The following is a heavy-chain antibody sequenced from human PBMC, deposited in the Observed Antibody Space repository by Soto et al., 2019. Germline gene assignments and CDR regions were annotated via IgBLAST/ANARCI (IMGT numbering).Heavy chain of an antibody. CDR2: IRHTTSAT. J-gene: IGHJ3*01. Sequence: GQLVESGGDFVQPGETLRLSCVASQFPFDVYSRHWVRQAPGKGLEWVSYIRHTTSATFYADAVKGRFTISRDNRKNSLFLQMNSLRDDDTGVSFCARDRGSSGMFELDVWGPGTLVTVSS. CDR1: QFPFDVYS. CDR3: ARDRGSSGMFELDV. V-gene: IGHV3-48*02. D-gene: IGHD6-19*01.